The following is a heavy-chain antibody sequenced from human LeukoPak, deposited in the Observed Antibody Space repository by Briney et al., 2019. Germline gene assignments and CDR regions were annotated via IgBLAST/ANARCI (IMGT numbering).Heavy chain of an antibody. J-gene: IGHJ5*02. CDR3: AKGRGQLVPKYNWFDP. CDR1: GFTFSSYA. V-gene: IGHV3-23*01. CDR2: ITDTGGTT. Sequence: GGSLRLSCAASGFTFSSYAMNWVRQAPGKGLEWVSAITDTGGTTYYADSVKGRFTISRDNSKNTLYLQMNSLRAEDTAVYYCAKGRGQLVPKYNWFDPWGQGTLVTVSS. D-gene: IGHD6-6*01.